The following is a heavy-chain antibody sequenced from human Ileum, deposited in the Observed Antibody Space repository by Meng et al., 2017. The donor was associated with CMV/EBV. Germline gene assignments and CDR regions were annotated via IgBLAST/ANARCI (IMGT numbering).Heavy chain of an antibody. Sequence: SVKIFSKAAVGTFSSYTISWVRQAPGQGLEWMGRIIPILGIANYAQKFQGRVTITTDESTSTAYMELSSLRSEDTAVYYCARPRARNIVVVPSDDAFDIWGQGTMVTVSS. V-gene: IGHV1-69*02. D-gene: IGHD2-2*01. CDR2: IIPILGIA. J-gene: IGHJ3*02. CDR3: ARPRARNIVVVPSDDAFDI. CDR1: VGTFSSYT.